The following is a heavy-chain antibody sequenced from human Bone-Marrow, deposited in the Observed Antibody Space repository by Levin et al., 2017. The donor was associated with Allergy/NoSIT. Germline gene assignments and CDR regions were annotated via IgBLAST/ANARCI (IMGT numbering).Heavy chain of an antibody. CDR3: AKEVTERQLKHFDY. V-gene: IGHV1-69*13. Sequence: GASVKVSCKTSGDTFSSHGISWVRQAPGQGLEWMGGIIPIFGTAIYTQKFQGRVTIIADESTSTAYMELSSLRSEDTAVYFCAKEVTERQLKHFDYWGQGTLVTVSS. CDR2: IIPIFGTA. CDR1: GDTFSSHG. J-gene: IGHJ4*02. D-gene: IGHD6-13*01.